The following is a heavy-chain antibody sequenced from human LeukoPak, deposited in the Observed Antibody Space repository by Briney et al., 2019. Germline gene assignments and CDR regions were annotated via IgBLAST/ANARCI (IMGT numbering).Heavy chain of an antibody. J-gene: IGHJ6*02. CDR1: GYTFTRYY. CDR3: ARGRYYDSSGYYYYYYYYYGMDV. D-gene: IGHD3-22*01. Sequence: ASVKVSCKASGYTFTRYYMHWVRQAPGQGLEWMGIINPSGGSTSYAQKFQGRVTMTRDTSTSTVYMELSSLRSEDTAVYYCARGRYYDSSGYYYYYYYYYGMDVWGQGTTVTVSS. V-gene: IGHV1-46*01. CDR2: INPSGGST.